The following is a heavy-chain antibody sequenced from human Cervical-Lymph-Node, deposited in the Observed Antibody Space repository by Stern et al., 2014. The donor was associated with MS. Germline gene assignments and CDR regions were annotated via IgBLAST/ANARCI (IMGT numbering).Heavy chain of an antibody. CDR2: IRGKANSFAT. Sequence: EVQLVESGGGVVQPGKSLRLSCAASGFTFSASGIHWVRQASGKGLEWVGRIRGKANSFATDYAASVKGRFTISRDDSKNTAYLQMNSLKTEDTAIYFCTRHGPTPVDDFDYWGQGTLVTVSS. CDR3: TRHGPTPVDDFDY. V-gene: IGHV3-73*01. CDR1: GFTFSASG. J-gene: IGHJ4*02.